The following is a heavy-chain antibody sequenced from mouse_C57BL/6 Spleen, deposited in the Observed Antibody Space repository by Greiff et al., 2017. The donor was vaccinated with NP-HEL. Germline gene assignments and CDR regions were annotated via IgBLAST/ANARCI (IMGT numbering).Heavy chain of an antibody. Sequence: QVQLQQSGAELVKPGASVKLSCKASGYTFTSYWMHWVKQRPGQGLEWIGMIHPNSGSTNYNEKFKSKATLTVDKSSSTAYMQLSSLTSEDSAVYYCARGTVLYWYFDVWGTGTTVTVSS. D-gene: IGHD1-1*01. CDR1: GYTFTSYW. V-gene: IGHV1-64*01. J-gene: IGHJ1*03. CDR3: ARGTVLYWYFDV. CDR2: IHPNSGST.